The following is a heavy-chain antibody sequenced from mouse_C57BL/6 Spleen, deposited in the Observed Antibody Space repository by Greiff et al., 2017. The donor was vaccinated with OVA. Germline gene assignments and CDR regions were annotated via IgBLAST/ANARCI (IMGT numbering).Heavy chain of an antibody. CDR3: AREGRNYYSFAY. CDR2: IHPNSGST. J-gene: IGHJ3*01. CDR1: GYTFTSYW. Sequence: QVQLKQPGAELVKPGASVKLSCKASGYTFTSYWMHWVKQRPGQGLEWIGMIHPNSGSTNYNEKFKSKATLTVDKSSSTAYMQLSSLTSEDSAVYYCAREGRNYYSFAYWGQGTLVTVSA. V-gene: IGHV1-64*01. D-gene: IGHD1-1*01.